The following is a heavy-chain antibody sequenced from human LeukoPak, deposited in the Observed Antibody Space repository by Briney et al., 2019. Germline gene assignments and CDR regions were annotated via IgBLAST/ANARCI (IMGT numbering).Heavy chain of an antibody. J-gene: IGHJ4*02. D-gene: IGHD6-13*01. CDR3: ASSPATGSWYFYYFDY. CDR1: GGSISSSSYY. Sequence: SETLSLTCTVSGGSISSSSYYWSWIRQPPGKGLEWIGYIYYSGSTNYNPSLKSRVTISVDTSKNQFSLKLSSVTAADTAVYYCASSPATGSWYFYYFDYWGQGTLVTVSS. V-gene: IGHV4-61*05. CDR2: IYYSGST.